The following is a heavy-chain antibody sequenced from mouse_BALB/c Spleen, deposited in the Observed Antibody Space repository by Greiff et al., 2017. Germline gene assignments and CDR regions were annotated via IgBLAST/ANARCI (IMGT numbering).Heavy chain of an antibody. D-gene: IGHD3-3*01. CDR2: IDPANGNT. J-gene: IGHJ2*01. Sequence: EVQRVESGAELVKPGASVKLSCTASGFNIKDTYMHWVKQRPEQGLEWIGRIDPANGNTKYDPKFQGKATITADTSSNTAYLQLSSLTSEDTAVYYCAKGDVDYWGQGTTLTVSS. CDR3: AKGDVDY. V-gene: IGHV14-3*02. CDR1: GFNIKDTY.